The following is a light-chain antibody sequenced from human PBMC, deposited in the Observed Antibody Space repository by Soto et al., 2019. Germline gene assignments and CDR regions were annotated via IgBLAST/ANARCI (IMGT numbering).Light chain of an antibody. J-gene: IGLJ2*01. CDR2: RND. Sequence: QSVLTQPPSASGTPGQRVSISCSGSSSNIGRNYVYWYQKVPGMAPKLLVFRNDQRPYGVPDRFSGSKSGTSASLAISRRRSEDEADYFCSTWDDSLSGIIFGGGTKVTVL. V-gene: IGLV1-47*01. CDR1: SSNIGRNY. CDR3: STWDDSLSGII.